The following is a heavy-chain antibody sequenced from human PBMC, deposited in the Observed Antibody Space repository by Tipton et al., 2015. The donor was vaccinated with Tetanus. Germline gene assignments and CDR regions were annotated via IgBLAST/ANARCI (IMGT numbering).Heavy chain of an antibody. V-gene: IGHV4-4*07. CDR2: IYTSGST. Sequence: LRLSCTVSGGSISTYYWSWIRQPAGKGLEWIGRIYTSGSTHYNPSLKRRVTMSVDTSNNQFSLKLSSVTAADTAVYYCARDVWRYYDSSGYQDHDAFDIWGQGTMVTVSS. J-gene: IGHJ3*02. D-gene: IGHD3-22*01. CDR1: GGSISTYY. CDR3: ARDVWRYYDSSGYQDHDAFDI.